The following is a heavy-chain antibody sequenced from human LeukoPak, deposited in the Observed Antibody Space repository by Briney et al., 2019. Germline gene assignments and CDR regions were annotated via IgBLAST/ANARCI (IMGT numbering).Heavy chain of an antibody. CDR2: INPNSGGT. D-gene: IGHD3-10*01. CDR3: ARDREWYGNNWFDP. CDR1: GYTFTGYY. V-gene: IGHV1-2*02. Sequence: ASVKVSRKASGYTFTGYYMHWVRQTPGQGLEWMGWINPNSGGTNYAQKFQGRVTMTRDTSISTAYMELSRLRSDDTAVYYCARDREWYGNNWFDPWGQGTLVTVSS. J-gene: IGHJ5*02.